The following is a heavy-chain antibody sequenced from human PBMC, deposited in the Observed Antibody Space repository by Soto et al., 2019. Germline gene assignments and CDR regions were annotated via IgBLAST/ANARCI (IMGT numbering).Heavy chain of an antibody. CDR3: ASLPLTGYVDFDY. J-gene: IGHJ4*02. V-gene: IGHV4-34*01. CDR1: GGSFSGYY. Sequence: QVQLQQWGAGLLKPSETLSLTCAVYGGSFSGYYWSWIRQPPGKGLEWIGEINHSGSTNYNPSLKSRVTISVDTSKNQFSLKLGFVTAADTAVYYCASLPLTGYVDFDYWGQGTLVTVSS. D-gene: IGHD3-9*01. CDR2: INHSGST.